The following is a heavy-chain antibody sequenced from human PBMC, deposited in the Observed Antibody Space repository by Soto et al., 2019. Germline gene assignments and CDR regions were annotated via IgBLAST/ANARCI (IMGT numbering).Heavy chain of an antibody. CDR3: AHSPYSDTTGYYYFDH. J-gene: IGHJ4*02. CDR1: GFSLSTSGVG. CDR2: IYWDGDN. Sequence: SGLTLVNPTQTLTLTCTCSGFSLSTSGVGVGWIRQPPGKALEWLALIYWDGDNRSCPSLKSRLTITKDTSKNQVVLTMTNMDPVDTATYFCAHSPYSDTTGYYYFDHWGQGALVTVSS. D-gene: IGHD3-22*01. V-gene: IGHV2-5*02.